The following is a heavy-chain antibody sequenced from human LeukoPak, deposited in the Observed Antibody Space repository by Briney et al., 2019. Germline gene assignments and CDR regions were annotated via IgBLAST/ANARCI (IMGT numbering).Heavy chain of an antibody. D-gene: IGHD6-19*01. J-gene: IGHJ4*02. CDR1: GFTVSSNY. Sequence: PGGSLRLSCAASGFTVSSNYMSWVRQAPGKGLEWVSVIYSGGSTYYADSVKGRFTISRDNSKNTLYLQMNSLRAEDTAVCYCAKDLSGWYRAYFDYWGQGTLVTVSS. V-gene: IGHV3-53*01. CDR2: IYSGGST. CDR3: AKDLSGWYRAYFDY.